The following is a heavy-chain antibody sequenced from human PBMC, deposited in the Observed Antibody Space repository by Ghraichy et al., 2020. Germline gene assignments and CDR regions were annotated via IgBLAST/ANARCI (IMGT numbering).Heavy chain of an antibody. Sequence: ESLNISCAASGFTFSSCAMAWVRQAPGKGLEWVTLIAVSDDFTYYADSVKGRFTISRDNSKKMLFLQMNSLRAEDTAVYFCAKARCSGYGCDYFDYWGQGTLVSVSS. J-gene: IGHJ4*02. D-gene: IGHD5-12*01. CDR1: GFTFSSCA. V-gene: IGHV3-23*01. CDR2: IAVSDDFT. CDR3: AKARCSGYGCDYFDY.